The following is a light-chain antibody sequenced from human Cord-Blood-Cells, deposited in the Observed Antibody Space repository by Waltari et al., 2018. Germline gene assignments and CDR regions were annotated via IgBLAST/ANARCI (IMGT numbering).Light chain of an antibody. CDR2: EVS. CDR1: SSDVGGYNY. CDR3: SSYTSSSTRV. V-gene: IGLV2-14*01. Sequence: QSALTQPASVSGSPGQSIPISCTGTSSDVGGYNYVSWYQQHPGKAPKLTIYEVSNRPSGVSNRFSGSKSGNTASLTISGLQAEDEADYYCSSYTSSSTRVFGGGTKLTVL. J-gene: IGLJ3*02.